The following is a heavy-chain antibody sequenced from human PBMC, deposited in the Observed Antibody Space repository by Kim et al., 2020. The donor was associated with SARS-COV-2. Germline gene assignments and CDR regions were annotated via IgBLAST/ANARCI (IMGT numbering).Heavy chain of an antibody. CDR3: ARSFRNAFDI. V-gene: IGHV6-1*01. CDR1: GDSVSSNSVG. Sequence: SQTLSLTCAISGDSVSSNSVGWHWIRQSPSRGLGWLGRTYYRSKWSTDYAVSVKSRIIINPDTTKNQFSLQLNSVTPEDTAVYYCARSFRNAFDIWGQGTMVTVST. CDR2: TYYRSKWST. J-gene: IGHJ3*02.